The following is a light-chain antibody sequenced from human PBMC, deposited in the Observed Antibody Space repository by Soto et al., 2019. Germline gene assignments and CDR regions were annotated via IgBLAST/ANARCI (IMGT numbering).Light chain of an antibody. Sequence: DIQMTQSPSSLSASVGDRVAITCRAGQNIGMSLNWFQQKPGKAPKLLIYGASALQSGVPTRFSGCGSGTDFTLTITSLQPEDFATYYCQHSYNVPRTFGQGTRLDIK. CDR1: QNIGMS. CDR3: QHSYNVPRT. V-gene: IGKV1-39*01. J-gene: IGKJ1*01. CDR2: GAS.